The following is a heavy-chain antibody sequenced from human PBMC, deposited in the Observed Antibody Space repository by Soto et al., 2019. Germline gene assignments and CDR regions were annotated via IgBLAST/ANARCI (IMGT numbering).Heavy chain of an antibody. D-gene: IGHD2-21*02. CDR3: ARVESCGGDCYYFQH. CDR1: GYSFTDYE. CDR2: INPLGGST. J-gene: IGHJ1*01. Sequence: QVHLVQSWAEVKKPGASVKVSCKASGYSFTDYELRWVRQAPGQGLEWMGIINPLGGSTGYAQKFQGRLTMTRDTSANTVYMALSGLRSEDTAVYYCARVESCGGDCYYFQHWGQGTLVAVSS. V-gene: IGHV1-46*01.